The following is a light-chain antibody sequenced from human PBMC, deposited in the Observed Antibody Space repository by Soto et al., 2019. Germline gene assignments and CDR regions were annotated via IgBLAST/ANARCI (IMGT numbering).Light chain of an antibody. Sequence: QSVLAQPRSVSGSPGQSVTISCTGTSTDVGGYNYVSWYQQHPGKVPKLMIYDVTKRPSGVPDRFSGSKSGNTASLTISGLQAEDEADYYCCSFVGSNIYVFGTGTKVTVL. CDR3: CSFVGSNIYV. V-gene: IGLV2-11*01. CDR1: STDVGGYNY. CDR2: DVT. J-gene: IGLJ1*01.